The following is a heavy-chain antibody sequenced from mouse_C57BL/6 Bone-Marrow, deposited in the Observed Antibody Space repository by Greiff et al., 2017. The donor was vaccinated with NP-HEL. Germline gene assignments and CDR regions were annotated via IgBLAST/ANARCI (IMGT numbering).Heavy chain of an antibody. CDR1: GYTFTSYT. V-gene: IGHV1-4*01. Sequence: QVQLKESGAELARPGASVKMSCKASGYTFTSYTMHWVKQRPGQGLEWIGYINPSSGYTKYNQKFKDKATLTADKSSSTAYMQLSSLTSEDSAVYYCARIRVFAYWGQGTLVTVSA. CDR2: INPSSGYT. J-gene: IGHJ3*01. CDR3: ARIRVFAY.